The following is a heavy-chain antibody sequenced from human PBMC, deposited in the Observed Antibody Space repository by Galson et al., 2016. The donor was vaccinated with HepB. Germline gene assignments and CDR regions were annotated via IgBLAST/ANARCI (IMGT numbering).Heavy chain of an antibody. J-gene: IGHJ6*02. CDR2: ISSGGNNI. CDR1: GFTFSSYS. Sequence: SLRLSCAASGFTFSSYSMHWVRQAPGRGLEWLAVISSGGNNIFYADSVKGRFTISRDNSKNTLYLQMDSLRSEETAMYYCAGDKFPTGTYYGLDVWGQGTAVTVS. V-gene: IGHV3-30-3*01. CDR3: AGDKFPTGTYYGLDV.